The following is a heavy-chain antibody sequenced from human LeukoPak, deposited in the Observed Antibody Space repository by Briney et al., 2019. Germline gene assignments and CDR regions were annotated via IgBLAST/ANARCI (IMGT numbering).Heavy chain of an antibody. D-gene: IGHD5-18*01. CDR3: ARAVDVYTYGYGY. CDR1: GFSVTSNY. V-gene: IGHV3-53*01. CDR2: TYSGGTT. J-gene: IGHJ4*02. Sequence: AGGSLRLSCAASGFSVTSNYMSWVRQAPGKGLEWVSVTYSGGTTYYADSVKGRFTISRDTSKNTVYLQMNSLSAEDTAVYYCARAVDVYTYGYGYWGQGTLVTVSS.